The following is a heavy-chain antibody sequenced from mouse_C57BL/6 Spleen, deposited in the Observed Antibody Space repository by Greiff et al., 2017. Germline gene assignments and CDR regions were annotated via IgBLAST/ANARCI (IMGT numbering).Heavy chain of an antibody. V-gene: IGHV1-69*01. Sequence: QVQLQQPGAELVMPGASVKLSCKASGYTFNSYWMHWVKQRPGQGLEWIGEIDPSDSYTNYNQNFKCKSTLTVDKSSSTAYMQLSSLTSEDSAVYYCARPYYYGSSYYFDYWGQGTTLTVSS. D-gene: IGHD1-1*01. CDR3: ARPYYYGSSYYFDY. CDR1: GYTFNSYW. CDR2: IDPSDSYT. J-gene: IGHJ2*01.